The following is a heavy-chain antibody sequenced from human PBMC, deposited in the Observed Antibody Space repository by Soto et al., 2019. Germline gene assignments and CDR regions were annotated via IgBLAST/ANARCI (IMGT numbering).Heavy chain of an antibody. J-gene: IGHJ3*02. Sequence: ASVKVSCKTSGYTFTNHGMNWVRQAPGQGLEWMGWINPYNANTNYAQKLQGRVTMTTDTSTSTAYMDLRSLTSDDTAVYYCARDRVAGIWGDAFDIWGQGTMVTVSS. CDR3: ARDRVAGIWGDAFDI. CDR1: GYTFTNHG. V-gene: IGHV1-18*04. CDR2: INPYNANT. D-gene: IGHD3-16*01.